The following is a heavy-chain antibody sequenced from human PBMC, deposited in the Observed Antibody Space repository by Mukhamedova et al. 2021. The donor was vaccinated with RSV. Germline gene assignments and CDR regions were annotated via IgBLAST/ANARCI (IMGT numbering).Heavy chain of an antibody. CDR3: ARAYPTRGTLDN. D-gene: IGHD2-21*01. CDR2: IGYDGSNK. V-gene: IGHV3-33*01. J-gene: IGHJ3*02. Sequence: GLEWAAVIGYDGSNKYYADSVRGRCTIERDNSENMVYLQMNSLRAEDTAEEYCARAYPTRGTLDNWGPGTNVTGSS.